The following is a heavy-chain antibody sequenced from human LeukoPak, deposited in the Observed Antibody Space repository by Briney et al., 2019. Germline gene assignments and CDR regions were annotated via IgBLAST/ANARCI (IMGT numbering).Heavy chain of an antibody. CDR1: GFTFSDYY. D-gene: IGHD2-2*01. J-gene: IGHJ3*02. CDR3: ASPFCTSCYPDAFDI. V-gene: IGHV3-11*01. CDR2: ISSSGSTI. Sequence: PGGSLRLSCAASGFTFSDYYMSWIRQAPGKGLEWVSYISSSGSTIYYADSVKGRFTTSRDNAKNSLYLQMNSLRAEDTAVYYCASPFCTSCYPDAFDIWGQGTMVTVSS.